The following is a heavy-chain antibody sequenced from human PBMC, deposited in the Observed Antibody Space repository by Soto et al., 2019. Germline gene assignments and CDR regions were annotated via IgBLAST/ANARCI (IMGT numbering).Heavy chain of an antibody. CDR3: ARGVPTIFGAVISGGSGYI. CDR1: GGSISSGDYY. Sequence: QVLLQESGPGLVRPSQTLSLTCTVSGGSISSGDYYWTWIRQPPAKGLEWIGYISYSGSTFYNPSLRSRVTISGDTSKNPFSLKLSSVTAADPAVYYCARGVPTIFGAVISGGSGYIWGQGTMVTVSS. CDR2: ISYSGST. D-gene: IGHD3-3*01. V-gene: IGHV4-30-4*01. J-gene: IGHJ3*02.